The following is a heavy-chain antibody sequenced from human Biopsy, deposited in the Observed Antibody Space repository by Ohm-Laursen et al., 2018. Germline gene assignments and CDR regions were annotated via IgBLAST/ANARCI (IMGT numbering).Heavy chain of an antibody. Sequence: GTLSPTCTVSGGTISGYHWSWIRKSPGKGLEWLAYISYTGGITSNPSLNGRATMSLDTSKNQFSLRLIYVTAADTAVYYCARMPHFDYWGQGILVTVSS. J-gene: IGHJ4*02. CDR1: GGTISGYH. CDR3: ARMPHFDY. D-gene: IGHD2-2*01. V-gene: IGHV4-59*01. CDR2: ISYTGGI.